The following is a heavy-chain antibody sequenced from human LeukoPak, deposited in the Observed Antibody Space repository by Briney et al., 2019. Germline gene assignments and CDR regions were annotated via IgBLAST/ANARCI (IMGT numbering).Heavy chain of an antibody. CDR2: IYYSVNT. CDR1: GGSISSGDYF. V-gene: IGHV4-30-4*08. J-gene: IGHJ4*02. Sequence: SETLSLTCTVSGGSISSGDYFWSWIRQPPGKSLEWIGYIYYSVNTHYNPSLKSRVTISVDTSKNEFSLRLTSVTAADTAVYFCATEGSGNYYYFDDWGQGTLVTVSS. D-gene: IGHD1-26*01. CDR3: ATEGSGNYYYFDD.